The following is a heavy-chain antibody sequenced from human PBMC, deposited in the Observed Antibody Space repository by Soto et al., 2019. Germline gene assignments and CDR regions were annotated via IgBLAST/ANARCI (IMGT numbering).Heavy chain of an antibody. CDR3: ARELYGSGPELLYYYYGMDV. CDR1: GGTFSSYT. CDR2: IIPILGIA. J-gene: IGHJ6*02. V-gene: IGHV1-69*02. D-gene: IGHD3-10*01. Sequence: SVKVSCKASGGTFSSYTISWVRQAPGQGLEWMGRIIPILGIANYAQKFQGRVTITADKSTSTAYMELSSLRSEDTAVYYCARELYGSGPELLYYYYGMDVWG.